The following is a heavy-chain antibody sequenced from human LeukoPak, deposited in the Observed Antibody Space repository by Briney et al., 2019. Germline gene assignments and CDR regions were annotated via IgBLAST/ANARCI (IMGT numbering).Heavy chain of an antibody. Sequence: GGSLRLSCAASGFTFSSYWMSWVRQAPGKGLEWVANIKQDGSEKYYVDSVKGRFTISRDNAKNSLYLQMNSLGAEDTAVYFCAKKKGGYCSSTSCYGWYFDLWGRGTLVTVSS. CDR2: IKQDGSEK. J-gene: IGHJ2*01. CDR3: AKKKGGYCSSTSCYGWYFDL. D-gene: IGHD2-2*01. CDR1: GFTFSSYW. V-gene: IGHV3-7*01.